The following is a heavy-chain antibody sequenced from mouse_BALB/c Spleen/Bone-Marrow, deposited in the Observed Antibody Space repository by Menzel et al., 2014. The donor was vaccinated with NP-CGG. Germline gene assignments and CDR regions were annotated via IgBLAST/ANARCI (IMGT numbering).Heavy chain of an antibody. V-gene: IGHV14-3*02. J-gene: IGHJ4*01. CDR3: ARWEYYAMEY. CDR1: GFNIKDTY. Sequence: AQLQQSGAELVKPGASVTLSCTASGFNIKDTYMHWVKQRPEQGLEWIGRIDPANGNTKYDPKFQGKATITADTSSNTAYLQLSSLTSEDTGVYYCARWEYYAMEYWGQGASVAV. CDR2: IDPANGNT. D-gene: IGHD4-1*01.